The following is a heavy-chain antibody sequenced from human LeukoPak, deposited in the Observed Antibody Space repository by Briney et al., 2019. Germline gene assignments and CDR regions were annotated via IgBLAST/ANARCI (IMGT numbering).Heavy chain of an antibody. J-gene: IGHJ4*02. CDR3: ARDIADRIFDY. CDR2: IWYDGSNK. Sequence: GGSLRLSCAASGFTFSSYGMHWVRQAPGKGLEWVAVIWYDGSNKYYADSVKDRFTISRDNSKNTLYLQMNSLRAEDTAVYYCARDIADRIFDYWGQGTLVTVSS. D-gene: IGHD1-14*01. V-gene: IGHV3-33*01. CDR1: GFTFSSYG.